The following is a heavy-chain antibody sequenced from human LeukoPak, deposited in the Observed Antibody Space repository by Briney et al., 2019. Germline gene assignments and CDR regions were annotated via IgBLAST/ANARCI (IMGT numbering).Heavy chain of an antibody. V-gene: IGHV3-21*01. D-gene: IGHD3-10*01. J-gene: IGHJ3*02. CDR1: GFTFSTYS. CDR2: ISKSSSYI. CDR3: ARDGGDDAFDI. Sequence: GGSLRLSCAASGFTFSTYSMNWVRQAPGKGLEWVSCISKSSSYIDYAGSVKGRFTISRDNAKNTLYLQMNSLRAEDTAVYYCARDGGDDAFDIWGQGTMVTVSS.